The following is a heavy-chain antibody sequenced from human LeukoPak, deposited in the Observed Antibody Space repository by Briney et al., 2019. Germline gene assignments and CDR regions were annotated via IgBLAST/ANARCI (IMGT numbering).Heavy chain of an antibody. CDR1: GFTFSSYD. CDR2: IGGSGGST. D-gene: IGHD3-3*01. J-gene: IGHJ6*03. Sequence: RGSLRLSCAASGFTFSSYDITWVRQAPGKGLEWVSSIGGSGGSTYYAHSVKGRFTISRDNSKNTLYLQMNSVRAEDTAVIYCAKQGNDFCSGYSNYYSYYMDVWGK. V-gene: IGHV3-23*01. CDR3: AKQGNDFCSGYSNYYSYYMDV.